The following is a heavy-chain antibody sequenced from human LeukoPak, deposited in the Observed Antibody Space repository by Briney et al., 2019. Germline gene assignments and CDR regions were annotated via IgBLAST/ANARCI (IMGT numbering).Heavy chain of an antibody. J-gene: IGHJ5*02. Sequence: PGGSLRLSCAASGFTFDDYAMHWVRQAPGKGLEWVSGISWNSGSIGYADSAKGRFTISRDNAKNSLYLQMNSLRAEDTALYYCAITTVRARFDPWGQGTLVTVSS. V-gene: IGHV3-9*01. CDR3: AITTVRARFDP. D-gene: IGHD4-11*01. CDR2: ISWNSGSI. CDR1: GFTFDDYA.